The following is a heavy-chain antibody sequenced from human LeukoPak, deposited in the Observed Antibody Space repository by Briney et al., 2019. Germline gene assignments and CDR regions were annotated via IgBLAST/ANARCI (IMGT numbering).Heavy chain of an antibody. CDR3: TRQARDILTGYYPD. D-gene: IGHD3-9*01. CDR2: IYPGASDT. CDR1: GYSFTSYW. Sequence: GESLKISCKGSGYSFTSYWIGWVRQMPGKGLEWMGIIYPGASDTRYSPSFQGQVTISADKSISTAHLQWSSLKASDTAMYYCTRQARDILTGYYPDWGQGTLVSVSS. V-gene: IGHV5-51*01. J-gene: IGHJ4*02.